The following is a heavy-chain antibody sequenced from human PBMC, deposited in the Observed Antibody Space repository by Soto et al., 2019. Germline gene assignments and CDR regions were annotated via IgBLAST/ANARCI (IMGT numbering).Heavy chain of an antibody. J-gene: IGHJ4*02. CDR3: ARTATQCSRTSRYTVSPEF. V-gene: IGHV4-34*01. Sequence: PSETLCLTCTVLGGSFSGYYWGWIRQPRGKGLEWIGEINRDGVTNYNPSLKSRLTISVGTSKNQFSLNLNSVTAADTAVYYCARTATQCSRTSRYTVSPEFWGKGTMVIVSS. D-gene: IGHD2-2*02. CDR1: GGSFSGYY. CDR2: INRDGVT.